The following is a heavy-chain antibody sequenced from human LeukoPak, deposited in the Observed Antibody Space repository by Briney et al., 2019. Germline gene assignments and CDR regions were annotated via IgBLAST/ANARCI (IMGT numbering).Heavy chain of an antibody. V-gene: IGHV3-53*05. D-gene: IGHD6-19*01. CDR2: IYSGGST. Sequence: PGGSLRLSRAASEFSVGSNYMTWVRQAPGKGLEWVSLIYSGGSTYYADSVKGRFTISRDNSKNTLYLQMNSLRAEDMALYYCAKGIAVAGTWDEPDAFDIWGQGTMVTVSS. J-gene: IGHJ3*02. CDR1: EFSVGSNY. CDR3: AKGIAVAGTWDEPDAFDI.